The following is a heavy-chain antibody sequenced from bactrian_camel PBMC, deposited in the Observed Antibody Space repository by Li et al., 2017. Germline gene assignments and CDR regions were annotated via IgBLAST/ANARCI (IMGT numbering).Heavy chain of an antibody. D-gene: IGHD1*01. V-gene: IGHV3-2*01. CDR3: AADVRVGRYLGRCDFGA. J-gene: IGHJ6*01. Sequence: HVQLVESGGGSVQAGGSLKLSCEASGASRYCMGWIRQAPGKEREVVAGIYTLARSSYYPDSSVKGRFTISLDSTKNTLYLQMDAPKPEDTGMYYCAADVRVGRYLGRCDFGAYGQGTQVTVS. CDR2: IYTLARSS. CDR1: GASRYC.